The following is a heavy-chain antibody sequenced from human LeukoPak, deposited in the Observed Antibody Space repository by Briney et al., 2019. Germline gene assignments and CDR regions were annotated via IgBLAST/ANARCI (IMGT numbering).Heavy chain of an antibody. J-gene: IGHJ3*01. CDR1: GFAFSDYG. CDR2: ISSNGIYT. V-gene: IGHV3-64*01. CDR3: ARGPTVITFNAFDV. Sequence: GGFLRLSCAVSGFAFSDYGMYWVRQAPGKGLEHVSGISSNGIYTYYANSVKGRFTISRDNSKNTLYLQMGSLRAEDMAVYYCARGPTVITFNAFDVWGQGTMVTVSS. D-gene: IGHD4-17*01.